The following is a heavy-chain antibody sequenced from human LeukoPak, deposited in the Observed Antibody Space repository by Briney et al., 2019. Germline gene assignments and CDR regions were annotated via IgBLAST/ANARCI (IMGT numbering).Heavy chain of an antibody. CDR2: IRYDGSNK. CDR1: GFTFSDYY. D-gene: IGHD3-22*01. CDR3: AKPVQYYYDSSGYYPFDY. Sequence: GGSLRLSCAASGFTFSDYYMSWIRQAPGKGLEWVAFIRYDGSNKYYADSVKGRFTISRDNSKNTLYLQMNSLRAEDTAVYYCAKPVQYYYDSSGYYPFDYWGQGTLVTVSS. V-gene: IGHV3-30*02. J-gene: IGHJ4*02.